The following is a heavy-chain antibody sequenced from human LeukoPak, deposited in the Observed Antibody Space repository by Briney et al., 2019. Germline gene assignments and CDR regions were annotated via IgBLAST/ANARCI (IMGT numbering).Heavy chain of an antibody. CDR3: AREDIVGATPYYYYGMDV. D-gene: IGHD1-26*01. Sequence: ASVKVSCKASGYTFTSYAMHWVRQAPGQRLEWMGWINAGNGNTKYSQKFQGRVTITRDTSASTAYMELSSLRSEDTAVYYCAREDIVGATPYYYYGMDVWGQGTTVTVSS. CDR1: GYTFTSYA. J-gene: IGHJ6*02. V-gene: IGHV1-3*01. CDR2: INAGNGNT.